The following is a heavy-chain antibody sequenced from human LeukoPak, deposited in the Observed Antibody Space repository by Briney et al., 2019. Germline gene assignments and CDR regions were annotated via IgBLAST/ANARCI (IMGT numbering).Heavy chain of an antibody. CDR2: INPNSGGT. D-gene: IGHD2-2*01. Sequence: ASVKVSCKASGYTFTGYYMHWVRQAPGQGLEWMGWINPNSGGTNYAQKFQGRVTMTRDTSISTAYMELSRLRSDDTAVYYCARSDSSTSWFLGYWGRGTLVTVSS. CDR3: ARSDSSTSWFLGY. CDR1: GYTFTGYY. V-gene: IGHV1-2*02. J-gene: IGHJ4*02.